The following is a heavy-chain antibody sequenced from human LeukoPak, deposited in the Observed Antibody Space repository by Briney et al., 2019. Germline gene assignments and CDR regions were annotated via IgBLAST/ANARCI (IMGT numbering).Heavy chain of an antibody. Sequence: GGSLRLSCAASGFTVSSNYMSWVRQAPGKGLEWVSVIYSGGRTYFADSVKGRFTISRDNSKNTLYLQMNSLRVEDTAVCYCARDLYGDHVSDRYYGMDVWGQGTTVTVSS. CDR3: ARDLYGDHVSDRYYGMDV. CDR2: IYSGGRT. CDR1: GFTVSSNY. D-gene: IGHD4-17*01. J-gene: IGHJ6*02. V-gene: IGHV3-53*01.